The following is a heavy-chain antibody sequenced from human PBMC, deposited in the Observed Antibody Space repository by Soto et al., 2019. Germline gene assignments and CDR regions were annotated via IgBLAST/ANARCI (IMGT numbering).Heavy chain of an antibody. D-gene: IGHD3-10*02. CDR1: GGSIISNYW. Sequence: PSETLSLTCAVSGGSIISNYWWAWIRQSPGEGLVWIGSIYHSGTTYYNPSLQSRVIISVDTSESRFALRLTSATAADSAVYYCARAGHVGQYPYLGQGSLVIVSS. CDR2: IYHSGTT. V-gene: IGHV4-38-2*01. J-gene: IGHJ1*01. CDR3: ARAGHVGQYPY.